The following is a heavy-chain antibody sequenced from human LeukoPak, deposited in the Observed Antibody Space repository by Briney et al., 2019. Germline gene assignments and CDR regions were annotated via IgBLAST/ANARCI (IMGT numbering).Heavy chain of an antibody. J-gene: IGHJ4*02. CDR2: ISAYNGNT. CDR3: ARDGMDTAMVPFDY. Sequence: GASAKVSCKASGYTFTSYGISWVRQAPGQGLEWMGWISAYNGNTNYAQKLQGRVTMTTDTSTSTAYMELRSLRSDDTAVYYCARDGMDTAMVPFDYWGQGTLVTVSS. D-gene: IGHD5-18*01. CDR1: GYTFTSYG. V-gene: IGHV1-18*04.